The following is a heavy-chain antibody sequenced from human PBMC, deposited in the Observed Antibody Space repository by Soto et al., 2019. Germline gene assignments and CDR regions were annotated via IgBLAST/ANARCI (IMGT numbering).Heavy chain of an antibody. CDR1: GYTFTGCY. CDR3: ARDWTAGYWFDP. V-gene: IGHV1-2*02. J-gene: IGHJ5*02. Sequence: ASVKVSCKASGYTFTGCYMHWVRQAPGQGLEWMGWINPNSGGTNYAQKFQGRVTMTRGTSISTAYMELSRLRSDDTAVYYCARDWTAGYWFDPWGQGTLVTVSS. CDR2: INPNSGGT. D-gene: IGHD6-13*01.